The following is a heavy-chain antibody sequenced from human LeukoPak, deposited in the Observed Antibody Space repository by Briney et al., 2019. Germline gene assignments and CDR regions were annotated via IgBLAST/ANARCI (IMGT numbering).Heavy chain of an antibody. CDR3: ARGVDWVDP. Sequence: GGSLRLSCAASGFIFKTYTMTWVRQAPGKGLEWVSSITGDCKYITYADSVKGRFTISRDNAKNTLYLQMNSLRAEDTAVYYCARGVDWVDPWGQGTLVTVSS. D-gene: IGHD2-15*01. V-gene: IGHV3-21*01. CDR2: ITGDCKYI. J-gene: IGHJ5*02. CDR1: GFIFKTYT.